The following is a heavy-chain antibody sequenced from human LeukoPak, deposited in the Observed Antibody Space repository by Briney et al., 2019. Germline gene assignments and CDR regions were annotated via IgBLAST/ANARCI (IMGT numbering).Heavy chain of an antibody. V-gene: IGHV4-4*02. D-gene: IGHD2-15*01. J-gene: IGHJ4*02. CDR3: ARVHCSGGSRYEDY. Sequence: SETLSLTCAVSGGSISSSNWWSWVRQPPGKGLEWIGEIYHSGGTNYNPSLKSRVTISVDKSKNQFSLKLSSVTAADTAVYYCARVHCSGGSRYEDYWGQGTLVTVSS. CDR2: IYHSGGT. CDR1: GGSISSSNW.